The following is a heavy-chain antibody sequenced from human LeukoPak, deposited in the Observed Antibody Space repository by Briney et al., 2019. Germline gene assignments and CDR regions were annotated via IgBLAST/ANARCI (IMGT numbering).Heavy chain of an antibody. Sequence: GSLRLSCAASGFTFSSYEMSWVRQAPGKGLEWVSYISSSGSTIYYADSVKGRFTISRDNAKNSLYLQMNSLRAEDTAVYYCARAFHYYDSSGKPYYFDYWGQGTLVTVSS. J-gene: IGHJ4*02. V-gene: IGHV3-48*03. CDR1: GFTFSSYE. CDR3: ARAFHYYDSSGKPYYFDY. D-gene: IGHD3-22*01. CDR2: ISSSGSTI.